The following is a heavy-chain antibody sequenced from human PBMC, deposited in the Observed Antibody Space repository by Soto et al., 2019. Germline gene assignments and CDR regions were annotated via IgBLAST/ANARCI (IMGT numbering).Heavy chain of an antibody. J-gene: IGHJ4*02. CDR3: ARDYCRVNSCYQDGIDS. CDR1: GVMFGNSG. CDR2: IKEDGSEK. Sequence: GGSLIRCWGASGVMFGNSGVSWLRRDPGKGLWWVASIKEDGSEKKYEDYVKGRFTLSRDNAKNSMYLQMNSLRAVDTAVYYCARDYCRVNSCYQDGIDSWGQGTLVTVSS. D-gene: IGHD2-15*01. V-gene: IGHV3-7*03.